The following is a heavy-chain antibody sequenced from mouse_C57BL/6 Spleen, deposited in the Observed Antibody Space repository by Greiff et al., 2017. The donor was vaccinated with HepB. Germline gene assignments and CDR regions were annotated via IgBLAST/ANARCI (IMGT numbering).Heavy chain of an antibody. Sequence: EVQLQQSGPELVKPGASVKIPCKASGYTFTGYNMDWVKQSHGKSLEWIGDINPNNGGTIYNQKFKGKATLTVDKSSSTAYMELRSLTSEDTAVYYCARGMGDYGGYAMDYWGQGTSVTVSS. V-gene: IGHV1-18*01. D-gene: IGHD2-4*01. J-gene: IGHJ4*01. CDR1: GYTFTGYN. CDR3: ARGMGDYGGYAMDY. CDR2: INPNNGGT.